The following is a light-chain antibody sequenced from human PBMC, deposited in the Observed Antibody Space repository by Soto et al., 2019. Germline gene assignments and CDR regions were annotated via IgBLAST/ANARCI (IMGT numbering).Light chain of an antibody. CDR3: CSYAGSYTHVL. CDR1: SSDIGGYNY. V-gene: IGLV2-11*01. CDR2: DVS. J-gene: IGLJ2*01. Sequence: QSVLTQPRSVSGSPGQSVTISCTGTSSDIGGYNYVSWYQQHPGKAPKLMIYDVSERPSGVPDRFSASKSGNTASLTISGLLAEDEADYYCCSYAGSYTHVLFGGGTKVTVL.